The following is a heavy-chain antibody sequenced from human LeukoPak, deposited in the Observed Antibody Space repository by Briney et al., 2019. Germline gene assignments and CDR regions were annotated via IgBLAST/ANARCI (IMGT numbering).Heavy chain of an antibody. D-gene: IGHD4-17*01. Sequence: ASVKVSCKASGYTFNSYGISWVRQAPGQGLEWMGWISAYNGVTSYAQKVQGRVTMTTDTSTGTAYLDLRSLTSDDTAVYYCARTQDGDYGDFLGYLDPWGQGTLVTVPS. J-gene: IGHJ5*02. CDR1: GYTFNSYG. CDR2: ISAYNGVT. V-gene: IGHV1-18*01. CDR3: ARTQDGDYGDFLGYLDP.